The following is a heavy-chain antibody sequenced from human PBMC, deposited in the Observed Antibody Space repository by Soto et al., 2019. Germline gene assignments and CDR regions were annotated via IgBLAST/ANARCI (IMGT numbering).Heavy chain of an antibody. J-gene: IGHJ4*02. V-gene: IGHV2-5*02. CDR1: GFSLSNNRVG. Sequence: QITLKESGPTLVKPTQTLTLTCTFSGFSLSNNRVGVAWIRQPPGKALEWLALVYWDDEKRYSPSLNNRINLPKDTSKTHEVLTMTNMDPEDTATYFWAHSPCPSRREFDYWGQGTLVTVSS. CDR2: VYWDDEK. CDR3: AHSPCPSRREFDY. D-gene: IGHD6-13*01.